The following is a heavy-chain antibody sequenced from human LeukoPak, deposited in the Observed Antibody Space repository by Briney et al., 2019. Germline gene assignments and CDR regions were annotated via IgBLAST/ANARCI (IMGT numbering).Heavy chain of an antibody. Sequence: GESLRLSCAASGFTFNTYTMYWVRQAPGKGLEWVSGIRNSDDTTYYADSVKGRFTISRDNSKNTLFLQMNSLRAEDTALYCCAKGLERESRLDSWGQGTLVTVSS. CDR2: IRNSDDTT. V-gene: IGHV3-23*01. D-gene: IGHD1-1*01. CDR3: AKGLERESRLDS. CDR1: GFTFNTYT. J-gene: IGHJ4*02.